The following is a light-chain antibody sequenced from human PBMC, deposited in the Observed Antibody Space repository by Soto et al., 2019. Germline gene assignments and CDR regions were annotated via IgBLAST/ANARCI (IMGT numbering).Light chain of an antibody. J-gene: IGKJ5*01. CDR1: QDISNY. CDR2: DAS. V-gene: IGKV1-33*01. Sequence: IQLTQSPSSLSTSAGERVTITCQASQDISNYLNWYQQKPGKAPKLLIYDASNLETGVPSRFSGSGSGTDFTFTISSLKNEDIATYYCQQYDNLTPTFGQGTRLEIK. CDR3: QQYDNLTPT.